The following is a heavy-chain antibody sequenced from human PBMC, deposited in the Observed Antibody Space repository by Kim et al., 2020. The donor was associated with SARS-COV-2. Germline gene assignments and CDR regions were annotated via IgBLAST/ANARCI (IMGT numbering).Heavy chain of an antibody. J-gene: IGHJ4*02. V-gene: IGHV4-59*08. CDR1: GGSFNSYY. D-gene: IGHD5-12*01. CDR2: IKYGGRT. CDR3: VRFGYGNY. Sequence: SETLSLTCTVSGGSFNSYYWNWIRQSPGKGLEWIGFIKYGGRTSYSPSLKSRVTMSLDTSKSQYSLKLTSVTAADTAVYYCVRFGYGNYWGLGTLFTVSS.